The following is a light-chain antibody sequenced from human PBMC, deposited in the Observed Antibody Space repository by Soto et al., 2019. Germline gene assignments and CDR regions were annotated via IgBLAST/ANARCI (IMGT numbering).Light chain of an antibody. CDR1: QGISSY. J-gene: IGKJ1*01. CDR2: AAS. Sequence: AIRMTQSPSSLSASPGDRVTITCRASQGISSYLAWYQQKPGKAPKLLIYAASTLQSGVPSMFSGSGSGTDFTLTSSRLQSEDCATYYCQPYYSYPQTFGQGTKVEIK. V-gene: IGKV1-8*01. CDR3: QPYYSYPQT.